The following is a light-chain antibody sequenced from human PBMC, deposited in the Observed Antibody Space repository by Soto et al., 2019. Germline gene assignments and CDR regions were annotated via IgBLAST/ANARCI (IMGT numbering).Light chain of an antibody. J-gene: IGLJ1*01. CDR3: CSYAGSSTFEV. V-gene: IGLV2-23*02. CDR1: SSDVGSYNL. Sequence: QSVLTQPASVSGSPGQSITISCTGTSSDVGSYNLVSWYQQHPGKAPKLMIYEVSKRPSGVSNRFPGSKSGNTASLTISGLQAEDEADYYCCSYAGSSTFEVFGTGTKVTVL. CDR2: EVS.